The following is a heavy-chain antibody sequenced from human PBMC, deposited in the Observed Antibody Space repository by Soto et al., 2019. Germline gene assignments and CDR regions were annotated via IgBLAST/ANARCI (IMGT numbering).Heavy chain of an antibody. CDR2: INQDGSAK. D-gene: IGHD1-1*01. Sequence: EEQLVESGGGLVQPGGSLRLSCAASGFTFSDYYMSWVRQAPGKGLEWVANINQDGSAKSYVDSVRGRFTISRDNGKHSLSLQMDRLSAADPAAYYCARWNGGFDPWGQGTLVTVSS. J-gene: IGHJ5*02. CDR3: ARWNGGFDP. CDR1: GFTFSDYY. V-gene: IGHV3-7*05.